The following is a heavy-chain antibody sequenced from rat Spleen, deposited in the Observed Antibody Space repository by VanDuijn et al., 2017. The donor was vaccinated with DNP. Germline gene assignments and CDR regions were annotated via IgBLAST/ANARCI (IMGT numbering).Heavy chain of an antibody. CDR3: ARWSRYFDY. CDR2: ISYSGNT. V-gene: IGHV3-1*01. Sequence: EVRFQESGPGLVKPSESLSLTCSVTGYSITSNYWGWIRKFPGNQMEWMGYISYSGNTNYNPSLKSRFSITRDTSKNQFFLQLNSVTTEDTATYYCARWSRYFDYWGQGTLVTVSS. CDR1: GYSITSNY. J-gene: IGHJ3*01. D-gene: IGHD1-3*01.